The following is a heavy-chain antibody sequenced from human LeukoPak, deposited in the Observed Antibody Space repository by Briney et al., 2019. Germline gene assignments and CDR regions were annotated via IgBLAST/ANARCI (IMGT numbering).Heavy chain of an antibody. CDR3: ARFAEVYYYVDV. V-gene: IGHV3-21*01. Sequence: SGGSLRLSCAASGFTLDNYNFNWVRQAPGKWLEWVASIRSYSSYIHYADSVKGRFTISRDDAKKSLYLQMNSLRAEDTAVYFCARFAEVYYYVDVWGTGTTVIVSS. CDR2: IRSYSSYI. D-gene: IGHD2-21*01. CDR1: GFTLDNYN. J-gene: IGHJ6*03.